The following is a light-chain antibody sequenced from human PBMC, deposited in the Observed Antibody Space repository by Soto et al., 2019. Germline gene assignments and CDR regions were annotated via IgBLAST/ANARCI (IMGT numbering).Light chain of an antibody. CDR2: DVS. CDR3: SSYTSSSLYV. V-gene: IGLV2-14*01. J-gene: IGLJ1*01. Sequence: SALTQPASVSGSPGQSITLSCTGTNNDVGGYESVSWYQQHAGRAPRLIIYDVSNRPSGVSGRFSGSKFGNTASLTISGLQAEDEADYYCSSYTSSSLYVFGTGTKLTVL. CDR1: NNDVGGYES.